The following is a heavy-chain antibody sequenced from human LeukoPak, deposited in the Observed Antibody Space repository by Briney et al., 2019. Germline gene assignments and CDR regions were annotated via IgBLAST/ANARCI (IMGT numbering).Heavy chain of an antibody. V-gene: IGHV1-69*05. Sequence: SVKVSCKASGGTFSRYAISWVRQAPGQGLEWMGGIIPIFGTANYAQKFQGRVTITTDESTSTAYMELSSLRSEDTSVYYCATGVGATTTNWFDPWGQGTLVTVSS. CDR3: ATGVGATTTNWFDP. CDR2: IIPIFGTA. D-gene: IGHD1-26*01. CDR1: GGTFSRYA. J-gene: IGHJ5*02.